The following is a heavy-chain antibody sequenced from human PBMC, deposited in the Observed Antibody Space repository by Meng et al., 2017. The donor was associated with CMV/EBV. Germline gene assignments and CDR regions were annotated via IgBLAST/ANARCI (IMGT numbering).Heavy chain of an antibody. J-gene: IGHJ4*02. Sequence: VQLQQRGSGLLQPSETLSLTCAVYGGSFSGYYWSWIRQPPGKGLEWIGEINHSGSTNYNPSLKSRVTISVDTSKNQFSLKLSSVTAADTAVYYCARGSIAARLGLGDWGQGTLVTVSS. CDR1: GGSFSGYY. V-gene: IGHV4-34*01. CDR3: ARGSIAARLGLGD. D-gene: IGHD6-6*01. CDR2: INHSGST.